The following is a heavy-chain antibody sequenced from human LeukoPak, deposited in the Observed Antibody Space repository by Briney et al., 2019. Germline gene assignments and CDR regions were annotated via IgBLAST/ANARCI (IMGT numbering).Heavy chain of an antibody. Sequence: GGSLRLSCAASGFTFSSYEMNWVRQAPGKGLEWVAALSYDGRDEYYADSVKGRFTISRDNSKDTLFLQMNSLGPEDTAIYYCARVGYSGYVSTDYYHYMDVWGKGTTVTVSS. J-gene: IGHJ6*03. CDR2: LSYDGRDE. V-gene: IGHV3-30*03. CDR3: ARVGYSGYVSTDYYHYMDV. CDR1: GFTFSSYE. D-gene: IGHD5-12*01.